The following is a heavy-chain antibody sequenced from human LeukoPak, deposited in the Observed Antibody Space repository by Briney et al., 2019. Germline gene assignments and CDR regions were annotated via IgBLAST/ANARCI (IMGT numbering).Heavy chain of an antibody. D-gene: IGHD5-18*01. CDR3: ARDRQWIQLWLPSRLPNIYFDY. CDR1: GGTFSGYY. V-gene: IGHV4-34*01. CDR2: INHSGSN. Sequence: SGTLSLTCAVYGGTFSGYYWSWLRQPPGKGLEWIGEINHSGSNNYNPSLKSGGTISVAMSKSQFSLKLSSVTATDTAVYYCARDRQWIQLWLPSRLPNIYFDYCRQGTLVTVSS. J-gene: IGHJ4*02.